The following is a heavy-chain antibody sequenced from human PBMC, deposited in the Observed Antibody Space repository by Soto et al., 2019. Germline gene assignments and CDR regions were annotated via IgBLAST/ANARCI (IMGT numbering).Heavy chain of an antibody. D-gene: IGHD3-10*01. J-gene: IGHJ4*02. V-gene: IGHV3-74*01. CDR2: INSDGSST. Sequence: GGSLRLSCAASGFTFSGYRMHWVRQAPGKGLVWVSRINSDGSSTDYADSVRGRFTISRDNAKNTLHLQMDSLRAEDTAVYYCARTNYHFDLWGQGTPVTVSS. CDR3: ARTNYHFDL. CDR1: GFTFSGYR.